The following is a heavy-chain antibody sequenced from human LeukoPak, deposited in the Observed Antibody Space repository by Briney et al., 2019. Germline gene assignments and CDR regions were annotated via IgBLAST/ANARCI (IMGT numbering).Heavy chain of an antibody. J-gene: IGHJ3*02. V-gene: IGHV3-23*01. D-gene: IGHD3-3*01. CDR3: AKSKNRAYYDFWSSYPAAFDI. Sequence: GSLRLSCAASGIPFSSYAMSLVRQAPGKGLEWGSAINGSGGSTYYADSVKGRFTISRDNSKNTLYLQMNSLRAEDTAVYYCAKSKNRAYYDFWSSYPAAFDIWGQGTMVTVSS. CDR2: INGSGGST. CDR1: GIPFSSYA.